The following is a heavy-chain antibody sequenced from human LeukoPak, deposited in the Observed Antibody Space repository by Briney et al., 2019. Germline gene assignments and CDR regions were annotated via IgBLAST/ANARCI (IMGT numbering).Heavy chain of an antibody. CDR3: ARYWELPDAFDI. D-gene: IGHD1-26*01. Sequence: PSETLSLTCTVSGGSVSGSYYWNWIRQPPGKGLEWIGYMYSSGTINYNPSLKSRVTVSIDMSKNQFSLRLSSVTAADTAVYYCARYWELPDAFDIWGQGTMVTVSS. V-gene: IGHV4-61*01. CDR1: GGSVSGSYY. J-gene: IGHJ3*02. CDR2: MYSSGTI.